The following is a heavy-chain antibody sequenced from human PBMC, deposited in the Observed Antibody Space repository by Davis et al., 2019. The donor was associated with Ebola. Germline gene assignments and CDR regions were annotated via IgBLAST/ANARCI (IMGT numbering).Heavy chain of an antibody. V-gene: IGHV3-7*03. D-gene: IGHD3-9*01. CDR1: GFTFSSYW. J-gene: IGHJ5*02. CDR2: IKQDGSEK. Sequence: PGGSLRLSCAASGFTFSSYWMSWVRQAPGKGLEWVANIKQDGSEKYYVDSVKGRFTISRDNAKNSLYLQMNSLRAEDTAVYYCARDGGILTGLPRFDPWGQGTLVTVSS. CDR3: ARDGGILTGLPRFDP.